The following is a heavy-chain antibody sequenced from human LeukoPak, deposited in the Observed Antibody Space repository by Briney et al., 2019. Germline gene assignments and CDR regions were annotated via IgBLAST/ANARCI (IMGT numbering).Heavy chain of an antibody. Sequence: SETLSLTCTVSGGSISSYYWSWIRQPPGKGLEWIGYIYYSGSTNYNPSLKSRVTISVDTSKNQFSLKLSSVTAADTAVYYCARQPYYYDSSGYPIDYWGQGTLVTVSS. CDR2: IYYSGST. V-gene: IGHV4-59*08. J-gene: IGHJ4*02. CDR3: ARQPYYYDSSGYPIDY. CDR1: GGSISSYY. D-gene: IGHD3-22*01.